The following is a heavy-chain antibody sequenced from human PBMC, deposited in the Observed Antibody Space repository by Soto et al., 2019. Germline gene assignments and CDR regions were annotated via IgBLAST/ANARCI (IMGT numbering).Heavy chain of an antibody. CDR3: AREGNLGRWIQPLDS. Sequence: SETLSLTCTVSGGSISSYYWSWIRQPPGKGLERIGDIYYSGSTKYNPSLKSRVTISVDTSKNQFSLKLSSVTAADTAVYFCAREGNLGRWIQPLDSWGQGTLVTVSS. D-gene: IGHD2-2*03. CDR1: GGSISSYY. V-gene: IGHV4-59*01. CDR2: IYYSGST. J-gene: IGHJ4*02.